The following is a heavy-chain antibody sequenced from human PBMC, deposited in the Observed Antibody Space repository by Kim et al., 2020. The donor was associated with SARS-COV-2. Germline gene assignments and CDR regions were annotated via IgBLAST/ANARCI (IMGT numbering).Heavy chain of an antibody. CDR3: ARGYCSSGSCYSY. CDR2: INAGNGNT. Sequence: ASVKVSCKGSGYTFTSYAMHWVRQAPGQRLEWMGWINAGNGNTKYSQKFQGRVTITRDTSASTAYMELSSLRSEDTAVYYCARGYCSSGSCYSYWGQGTLVTVSS. CDR1: GYTFTSYA. V-gene: IGHV1-3*01. D-gene: IGHD2-15*01. J-gene: IGHJ4*02.